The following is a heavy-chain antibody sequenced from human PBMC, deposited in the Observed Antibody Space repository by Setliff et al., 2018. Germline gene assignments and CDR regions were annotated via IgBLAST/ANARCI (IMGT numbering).Heavy chain of an antibody. V-gene: IGHV4-38-2*01. D-gene: IGHD6-13*01. CDR3: ASTIAAAGTAADY. CDR2: IYHSGST. CDR1: GYSIRSGYY. J-gene: IGHJ4*02. Sequence: SETLSLTCAVSGYSIRSGYYWGWIRQSPGKGLEWIGSIYHSGSTYYNPSLKSRVTISVDTSKNQFSLKLSSVTAADTAVYYCASTIAAAGTAADYWGQGTLVTVSS.